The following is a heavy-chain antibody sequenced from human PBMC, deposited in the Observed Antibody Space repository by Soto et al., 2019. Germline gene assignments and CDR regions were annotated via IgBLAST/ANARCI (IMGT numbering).Heavy chain of an antibody. Sequence: QVQLQQWGAGLLKPSEPLSLTCAVYGGSFSGYYWTWIRQPPGTGLEWIGEINHSGSTNYNPSLKRRVTLSVDTSKNQFSLKLTSVTAADTAVYYCARDKLTGLFDYWGQGTLVTVSS. CDR2: INHSGST. D-gene: IGHD2-8*02. CDR1: GGSFSGYY. CDR3: ARDKLTGLFDY. J-gene: IGHJ4*02. V-gene: IGHV4-34*01.